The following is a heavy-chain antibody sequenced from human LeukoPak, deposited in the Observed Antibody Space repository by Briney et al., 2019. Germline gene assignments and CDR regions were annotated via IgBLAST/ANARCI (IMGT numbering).Heavy chain of an antibody. D-gene: IGHD6-13*01. CDR2: INPNSGGT. V-gene: IGHV1-2*02. Sequence: ASVKVSCKASGYTFTGYYMHWVRQAPGQGLEWMGWINPNSGGTNYAQKFQGRVTMTRDTSISTAYMELSRLRSDDTAVYYCARVRSGYSSSFIGSDPWGQGTLVTVSS. CDR3: ARVRSGYSSSFIGSDP. CDR1: GYTFTGYY. J-gene: IGHJ5*02.